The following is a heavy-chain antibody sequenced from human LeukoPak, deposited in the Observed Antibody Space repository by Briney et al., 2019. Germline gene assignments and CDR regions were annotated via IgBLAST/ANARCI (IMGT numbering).Heavy chain of an antibody. Sequence: QAGGSLRLSCVASGFSFSNYGMHWVRQAPGKGLEWVAIIRYDGSDKYYAESVKGRFTISRDNSKNTLYLQMNSLRAEDTAVYYCARGQRRHTDMAPSFDYWGQGTLVTVSS. J-gene: IGHJ4*02. CDR3: ARGQRRHTDMAPSFDY. CDR1: GFSFSNYG. CDR2: IRYDGSDK. D-gene: IGHD5-18*01. V-gene: IGHV3-30*02.